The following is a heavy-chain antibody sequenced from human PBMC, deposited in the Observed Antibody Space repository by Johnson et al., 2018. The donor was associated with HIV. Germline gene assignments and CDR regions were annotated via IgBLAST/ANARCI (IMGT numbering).Heavy chain of an antibody. J-gene: IGHJ3*02. Sequence: QVQLVESGGGVVQPGRSLRLSCAASGFTFSSYAMHWVRQAPGKGLEWVAVISYDGSNKYYADSVKGRFTISRDNSKNMLYLQMNSLRAEDTAVYYCARDLLIAYCGGDCWDAFDIWGQGTMVTVSS. D-gene: IGHD2-21*02. V-gene: IGHV3-30-3*01. CDR3: ARDLLIAYCGGDCWDAFDI. CDR2: ISYDGSNK. CDR1: GFTFSSYA.